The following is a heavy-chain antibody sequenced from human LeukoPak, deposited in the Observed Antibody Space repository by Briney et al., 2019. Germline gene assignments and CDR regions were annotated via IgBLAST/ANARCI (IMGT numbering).Heavy chain of an antibody. CDR1: GYTFTSYD. Sequence: ASVTVSCTASGYTFTSYDINWVRQAPGQGLEWMGCMNPNSGNTGYAQKFQGRVTMTRNTSISTAYMELSSLRSEDTAVYYCARVRSTDAFDIWGQGTTVTVSS. CDR3: ARVRSTDAFDI. D-gene: IGHD3-10*01. CDR2: MNPNSGNT. V-gene: IGHV1-8*01. J-gene: IGHJ3*02.